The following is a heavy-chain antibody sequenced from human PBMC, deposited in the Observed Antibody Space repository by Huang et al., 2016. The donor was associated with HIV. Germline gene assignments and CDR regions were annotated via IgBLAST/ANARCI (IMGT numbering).Heavy chain of an antibody. CDR2: SIGIVGTT. J-gene: IGHJ4*02. Sequence: EVQLLESGGALVKPGGSLRLTCAASGFTCKSYAMNWVRPPQGKGLELVSGSIGIVGTTYYADSVVGRFTISRDNSKSVVFLQMNSLRAEDTALYYCAKDYDDVWGSYRPQMWDHWGQGTLVTVSS. D-gene: IGHD3-16*02. CDR3: AKDYDDVWGSYRPQMWDH. V-gene: IGHV3-23*01. CDR1: GFTCKSYA.